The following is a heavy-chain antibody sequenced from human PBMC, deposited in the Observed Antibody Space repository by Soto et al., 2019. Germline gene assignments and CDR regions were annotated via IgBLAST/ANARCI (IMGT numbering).Heavy chain of an antibody. D-gene: IGHD3-10*02. J-gene: IGHJ5*02. CDR2: IIPLFGTT. CDR1: GGSFSTYP. CDR3: AMNVDSGYYVRWFDP. Sequence: GASVKVSCKASGGSFSTYPLSWVRQAPGQGLEWLGDIIPLFGTTNYAQKFQGRVTITADDSTSTAYMELSSLTSADTAVYYCAMNVDSGYYVRWFDPWGQGTLVTVSS. V-gene: IGHV1-69*13.